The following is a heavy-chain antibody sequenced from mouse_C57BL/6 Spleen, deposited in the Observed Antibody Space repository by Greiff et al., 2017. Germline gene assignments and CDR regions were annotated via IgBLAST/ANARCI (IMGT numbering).Heavy chain of an antibody. V-gene: IGHV2-2*01. CDR3: ARNDWDVDCFSY. Sequence: QVQLKESGPGLVQPSQSLSITCTVSGFSLTSYGVHWVRQSPGKGLEWLGVIWSGGSTDYNAAFISRLSISKDNSKSQVFFKMNSLQADDTAIYYCARNDWDVDCFSYWGQGTLVTVSA. D-gene: IGHD4-1*01. CDR2: IWSGGST. J-gene: IGHJ3*01. CDR1: GFSLTSYG.